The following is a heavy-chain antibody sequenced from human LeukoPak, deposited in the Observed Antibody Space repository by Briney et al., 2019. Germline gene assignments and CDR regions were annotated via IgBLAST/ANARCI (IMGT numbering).Heavy chain of an antibody. CDR3: ASNTGTVFVY. D-gene: IGHD7-27*01. CDR1: GDFITAYY. J-gene: IGHJ4*02. CDR2: VYYSGST. V-gene: IGHV4-59*01. Sequence: SETLSLTCTVSGDFITAYYWSWIRQPPGKGLEWIGYVYYSGSTEYNPSLRSRVTISLDMSKHQFSLNLTSVTAADTAVYYCASNTGTVFVYWGQGALVTVSS.